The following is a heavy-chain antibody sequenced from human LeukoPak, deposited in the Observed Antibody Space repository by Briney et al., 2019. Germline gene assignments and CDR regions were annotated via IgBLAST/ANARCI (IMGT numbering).Heavy chain of an antibody. Sequence: PGGALRLSCKDPGLSTEGYVTSWGPQVPGKGRGWVCGFIWGGGNRHCEDSVQGRFSISRDNAESSLFLDMSSLRVEDTAFYYCARDVSSNWNTFNLWGQGTQVTVTS. D-gene: IGHD1-1*01. CDR3: ARDVSSNWNTFNL. CDR2: FIWGGGNR. CDR1: GLSTEGYV. V-gene: IGHV3-20*04. J-gene: IGHJ4*02.